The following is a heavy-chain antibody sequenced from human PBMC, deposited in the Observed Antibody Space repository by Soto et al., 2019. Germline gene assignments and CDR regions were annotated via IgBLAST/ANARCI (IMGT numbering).Heavy chain of an antibody. CDR1: GFTFSSYW. CDR2: INSDGSST. Sequence: EVQLVESGGGLVQPGGSLRLCCAASGFTFSSYWMHWVRQAPGKGLVWVSRINSDGSSTSYADSVKGRFTISRDNAKNTLYLQMNSLRAEDTAVYYCVRTSLVVAAATREDYCGQGTLVTVSS. D-gene: IGHD2-15*01. CDR3: VRTSLVVAAATREDY. J-gene: IGHJ4*02. V-gene: IGHV3-74*01.